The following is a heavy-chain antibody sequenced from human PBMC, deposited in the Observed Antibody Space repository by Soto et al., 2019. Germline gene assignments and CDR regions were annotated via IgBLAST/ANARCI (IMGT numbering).Heavy chain of an antibody. V-gene: IGHV3-23*01. D-gene: IGHD3-10*01. Sequence: AGGSLRLSCAASGFTFSSYAMSWVRQAPGKGLEWVSGISDSGGSTYYADSVKGRFTISRDNSKNTLCLQMNSLRAEDTAVYYCAKGTYYYGSAPYYFDYWGQGTLVTVSS. CDR2: ISDSGGST. CDR1: GFTFSSYA. CDR3: AKGTYYYGSAPYYFDY. J-gene: IGHJ4*02.